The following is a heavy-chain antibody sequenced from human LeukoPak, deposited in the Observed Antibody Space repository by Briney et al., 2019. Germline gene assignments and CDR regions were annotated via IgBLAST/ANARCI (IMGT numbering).Heavy chain of an antibody. V-gene: IGHV5-51*01. Sequence: PGASLQISCTGSGYTFSSYWIGWVRQMPGKGLEWMGITYPGDSDTRYSPSLQGQVTVSVDTSIGTAYLQWSSLKASDTAIYYCARQNDFRLDYWGQGTLVTVSS. CDR2: TYPGDSDT. D-gene: IGHD3-3*01. J-gene: IGHJ4*02. CDR3: ARQNDFRLDY. CDR1: GYTFSSYW.